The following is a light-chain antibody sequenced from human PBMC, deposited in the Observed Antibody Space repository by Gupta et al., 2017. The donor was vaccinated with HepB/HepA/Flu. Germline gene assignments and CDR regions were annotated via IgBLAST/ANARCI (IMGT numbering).Light chain of an antibody. Sequence: QLPQSPPSLSAYVGDRVTITCQASQEITQKLDWYQKKPGEATKLLIYDASNLKTGVPSRCSGRGSGTLCTSSINSLEPEVGGTYFCQHSYLLILTFGHGTKVDFK. CDR1: QEITQK. V-gene: IGKV1-33*01. J-gene: IGKJ2*01. CDR3: QHSYLLILT. CDR2: DAS.